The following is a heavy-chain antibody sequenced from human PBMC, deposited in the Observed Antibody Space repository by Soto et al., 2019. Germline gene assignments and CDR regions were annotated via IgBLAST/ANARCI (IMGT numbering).Heavy chain of an antibody. CDR1: GFSLTTSGVG. CDR2: IYWDDDK. D-gene: IGHD3-3*01. Sequence: QITLNESGPTVVRPTETLTLTCRFSGFSLTTSGVGVGWIRQSPGKAPEWLALIYWDDDKRYSASLKSRLTITKDTSKNQVVLTESDLDPTDTATYYCAYRVLRTVFGLVTTTAIYFDFWGQGTPVAVSS. V-gene: IGHV2-5*02. CDR3: AYRVLRTVFGLVTTTAIYFDF. J-gene: IGHJ4*02.